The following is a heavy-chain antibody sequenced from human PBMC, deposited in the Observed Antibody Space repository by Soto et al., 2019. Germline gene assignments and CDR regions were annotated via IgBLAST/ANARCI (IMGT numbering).Heavy chain of an antibody. CDR2: ISGSGGNK. D-gene: IGHD3-16*02. V-gene: IGHV3-23*01. Sequence: PGGSLRLSCAASGFTFSSYAMSWVRQAPGKGLEWVSAISGSGGNKYYADSVKGRFTISRDNPKNTLYLQMNSLRAEDTAVYYCAKDFFVGLHLGELSLNDAFDIWGQGTMVTVSS. J-gene: IGHJ3*02. CDR3: AKDFFVGLHLGELSLNDAFDI. CDR1: GFTFSSYA.